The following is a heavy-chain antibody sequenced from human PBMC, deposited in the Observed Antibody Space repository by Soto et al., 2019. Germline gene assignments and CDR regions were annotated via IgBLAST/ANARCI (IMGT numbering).Heavy chain of an antibody. CDR1: GYTFTSYA. D-gene: IGHD2-15*01. CDR2: INAGNGTA. V-gene: IGHV1-3*01. J-gene: IGHJ2*01. Sequence: SGPTLVNPQGSVKVSCKASGYTFTSYAMHWVRQAPGQRLEWMGWINAGNGTANHAQKFQGRVTITADESTSTAYMELSSLRSEDTAVYYCARVVTVVKSFHYWYFDLWGRGTLVTVSS. CDR3: ARVVTVVKSFHYWYFDL.